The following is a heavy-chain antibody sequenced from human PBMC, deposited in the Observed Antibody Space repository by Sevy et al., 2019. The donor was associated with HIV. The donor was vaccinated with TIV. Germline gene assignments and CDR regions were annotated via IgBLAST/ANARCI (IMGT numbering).Heavy chain of an antibody. Sequence: GGSLRLSCAASGFTFSSYSMNWVRQAPGKGLEWVSYISSRGDIIYYADSVKGRLTISRDNVKNSLFLQMNSLRDEDTAVYYCATEGRDSSGYYFLYYYWGQGTLVTVSS. J-gene: IGHJ4*02. CDR2: ISSRGDII. V-gene: IGHV3-48*02. CDR3: ATEGRDSSGYYFLYYY. CDR1: GFTFSSYS. D-gene: IGHD3-22*01.